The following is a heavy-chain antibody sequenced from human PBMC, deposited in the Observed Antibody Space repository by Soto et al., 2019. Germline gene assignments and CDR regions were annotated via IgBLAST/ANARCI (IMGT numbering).Heavy chain of an antibody. CDR1: GGSISSESHY. J-gene: IGHJ4*02. V-gene: IGHV4-61*01. CDR2: IYNGGIP. Sequence: PSETLSLTCTVSGGSISSESHYWSWIRQTPGKGLEWIGRIYNGGIPLIHPSLESRVALSLDTSKNQFSLTLSSVTAADTATYYCASQDYDKSVYYFDYWGRGTLVTVSS. D-gene: IGHD3-22*01. CDR3: ASQDYDKSVYYFDY.